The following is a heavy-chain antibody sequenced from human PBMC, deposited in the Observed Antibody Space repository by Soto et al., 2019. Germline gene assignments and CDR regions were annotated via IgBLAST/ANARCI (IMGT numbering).Heavy chain of an antibody. CDR1: GGSISSSSYY. Sequence: SETLSLTCTVSGGSISSSSYYWGWIRQPPGKGLEWIGSIYYSGSTYYNPSLKSRVTISVDTSKNQFSLKLSSVTAADTAVYYCARSTALLPRDYWGQGTLVTVSS. J-gene: IGHJ4*02. D-gene: IGHD3-22*01. V-gene: IGHV4-39*01. CDR3: ARSTALLPRDY. CDR2: IYYSGST.